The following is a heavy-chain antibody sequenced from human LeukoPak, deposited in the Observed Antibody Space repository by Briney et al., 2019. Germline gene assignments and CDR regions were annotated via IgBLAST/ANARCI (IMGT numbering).Heavy chain of an antibody. CDR3: ARHSGSGSLSRPFDP. J-gene: IGHJ5*02. Sequence: PSETLSLTCSVSGASVTSGGFYWGWLRQPPGKEPEWIATVYYTGSTYYNPSLKSRVTISIDTSKNQFSLRLTSVTVTDTAVYHCARHSGSGSLSRPFDPWGQGTLVTVSS. D-gene: IGHD3-10*01. CDR2: VYYTGST. V-gene: IGHV4-39*01. CDR1: GASVTSGGFY.